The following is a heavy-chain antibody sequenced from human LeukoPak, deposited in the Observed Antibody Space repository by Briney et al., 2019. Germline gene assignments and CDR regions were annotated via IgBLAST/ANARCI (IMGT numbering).Heavy chain of an antibody. CDR2: ISSSGSTM. CDR1: GFTFSSYE. Sequence: PGGSLRLSCAASGFTFSSYEMNWVRQAPGKGLEWVSYISSSGSTMYYADSVKGRFTISRDNAKNSLYLQMNSLRAEDTAVYYCARDVRGYSYGSALPYYYYYMDVWGKGTTVTISS. D-gene: IGHD5-18*01. V-gene: IGHV3-48*03. CDR3: ARDVRGYSYGSALPYYYYYMDV. J-gene: IGHJ6*03.